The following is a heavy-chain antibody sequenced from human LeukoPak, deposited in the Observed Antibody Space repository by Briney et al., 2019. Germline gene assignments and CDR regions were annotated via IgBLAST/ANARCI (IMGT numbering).Heavy chain of an antibody. J-gene: IGHJ4*02. V-gene: IGHV4-59*08. CDR1: GGSISSYY. D-gene: IGHD4-11*01. CDR2: VYYSGST. Sequence: SETLSLTCTVSGGSISSYYWSWIRQPPGKGLEWIGYVYYSGSTNYNPSLKSRVTISVDTSKNQLSLKLSSVTAADTAVYYCARGVEFGDYSDWGQGTLVTVSS. CDR3: ARGVEFGDYSD.